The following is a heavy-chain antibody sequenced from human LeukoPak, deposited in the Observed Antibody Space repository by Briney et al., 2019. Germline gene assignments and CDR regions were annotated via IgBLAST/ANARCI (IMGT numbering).Heavy chain of an antibody. J-gene: IGHJ4*02. CDR1: GFTFSSYA. V-gene: IGHV3-30-3*01. Sequence: PGGSLRLSCAASGFTFSSYAMHWVRQAPGKGLEWVAVISYDGSNKYYADSVKGRFTISRDNSKNTLYLQMNSLRAEDTAVYYCARGGAYCSSTSCYEFDYWGQGTLVTVSS. D-gene: IGHD2-2*01. CDR3: ARGGAYCSSTSCYEFDY. CDR2: ISYDGSNK.